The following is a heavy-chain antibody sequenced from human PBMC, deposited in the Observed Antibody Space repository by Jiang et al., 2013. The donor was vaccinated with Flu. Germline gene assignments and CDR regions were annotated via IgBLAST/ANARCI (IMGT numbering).Heavy chain of an antibody. CDR2: IKQDGSEK. Sequence: QLLESGGGLVQPGGSLRLSCAASGFTFSSYWMSWVRQAPGKGLEWVANIKQDGSEKYYVDSVKGRFTISRDNAKNSLYLQMNSLRAEDTAVYYCAGHCSSTSCYDEAFDIWGQGTMVTVSS. V-gene: IGHV3-7*01. J-gene: IGHJ3*02. CDR3: AGHCSSTSCYDEAFDI. D-gene: IGHD2-2*01. CDR1: GFTFSSYW.